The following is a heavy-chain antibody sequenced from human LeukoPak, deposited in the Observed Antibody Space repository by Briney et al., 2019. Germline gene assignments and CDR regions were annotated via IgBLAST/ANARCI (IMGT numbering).Heavy chain of an antibody. J-gene: IGHJ4*02. Sequence: SETLSLTCTVSGGSISSSSYYWGWLRQPPGKGLEWIGSIYYSGSTYYNPSLKSRVTISVDTSKNQFSLKLSSVTAADTAVYYCARNYGGNSFDYWGQGTLVTVSS. D-gene: IGHD4-23*01. CDR2: IYYSGST. CDR3: ARNYGGNSFDY. CDR1: GGSISSSSYY. V-gene: IGHV4-39*07.